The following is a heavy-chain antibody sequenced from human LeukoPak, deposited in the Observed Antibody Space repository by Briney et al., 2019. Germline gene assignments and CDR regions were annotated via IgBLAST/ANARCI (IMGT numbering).Heavy chain of an antibody. CDR2: IKQDGSEK. CDR3: ARDLGYCSSTSCQPWFDP. CDR1: GFTFSNYA. Sequence: GGSLRLSCAASGFTFSNYAMSWVRQAPGKGLEWVANIKQDGSEKYYVDSVKGRFTISRDNAKNSLYLQMNSLRAEDTAVYYCARDLGYCSSTSCQPWFDPWGQGTLVTVSS. J-gene: IGHJ5*02. D-gene: IGHD2-2*03. V-gene: IGHV3-7*01.